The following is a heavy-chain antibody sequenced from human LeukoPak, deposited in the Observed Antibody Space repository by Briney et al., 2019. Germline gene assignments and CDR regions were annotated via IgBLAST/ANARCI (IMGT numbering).Heavy chain of an antibody. CDR1: GVTFSSYA. D-gene: IGHD1-14*01. V-gene: IGHV1-69*05. J-gene: IGHJ1*01. CDR2: IIPIFGTA. CDR3: ASPPLPGTEYFQH. Sequence: ASVKVSCKASGVTFSSYAISWVRQAPGQGLEWMGGIIPIFGTANYAQKFQGRVTITTDESTSTAYMELSSLRSEDTAVYYCASPPLPGTEYFQHWGQGTLVTVSS.